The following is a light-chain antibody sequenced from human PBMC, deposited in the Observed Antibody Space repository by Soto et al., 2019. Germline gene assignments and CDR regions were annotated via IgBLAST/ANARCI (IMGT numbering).Light chain of an antibody. CDR2: GND. CDR1: SSNIGSST. V-gene: IGLV1-44*01. J-gene: IGLJ2*01. CDR3: TAWDDSLSAVV. Sequence: QSVLTQPPSTSGTPGHRVIISCSGTSSNIGSSTVNWYQQLPGTAPKLLIYGNDQRPSGVPDRFSGSKSGTSVFLAISGLQSEDEADYYRTAWDDSLSAVVFGGGTKLTVL.